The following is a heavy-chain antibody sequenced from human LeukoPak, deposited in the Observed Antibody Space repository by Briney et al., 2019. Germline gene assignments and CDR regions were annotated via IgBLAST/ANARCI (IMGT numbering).Heavy chain of an antibody. D-gene: IGHD3-22*01. CDR3: ASDSSIPYYYDSSGYPRKLNWFDP. CDR1: GYTFTSYY. V-gene: IGHV1-46*01. Sequence: ASVKVSCKASGYTFTSYYMHWVRQAPGQGLEWMGIIKPSGGSTSYAQKFQGRVTMTRDTSTSTVYMELSSLRSEDTAVYYCASDSSIPYYYDSSGYPRKLNWFDPWGRGTLVTVSS. CDR2: IKPSGGST. J-gene: IGHJ5*02.